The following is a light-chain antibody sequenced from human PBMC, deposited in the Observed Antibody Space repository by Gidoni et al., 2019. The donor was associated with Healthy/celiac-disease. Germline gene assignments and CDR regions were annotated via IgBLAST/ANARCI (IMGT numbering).Light chain of an antibody. Sequence: EIVLTQSPGTLSLSPGERVTLSCRASQSVSRSYLAWYQQKTGQAPRLLIYGASSRATGIPDRVSGSGSGTDFTLTINRLEPEDFAVYSCQQYGSSPQLTFGGGTKVEIK. CDR3: QQYGSSPQLT. J-gene: IGKJ4*01. V-gene: IGKV3-20*01. CDR2: GAS. CDR1: QSVSRSY.